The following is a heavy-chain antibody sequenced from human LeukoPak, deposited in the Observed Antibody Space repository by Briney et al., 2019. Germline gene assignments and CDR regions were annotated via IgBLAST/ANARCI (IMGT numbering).Heavy chain of an antibody. V-gene: IGHV4-38-2*02. CDR2: IYHSGST. J-gene: IGHJ4*02. CDR3: ARENRVGATTILS. D-gene: IGHD1-26*01. Sequence: SETLSLTCTVSGYSISSGYYWGWIRQPPGKGLEWIGSIYHSGSTYYNPSLKSRVTISVDTSKNQFSLKLSSVTAADTAVYYCARENRVGATTILSWGQGTLVTVSS. CDR1: GYSISSGYY.